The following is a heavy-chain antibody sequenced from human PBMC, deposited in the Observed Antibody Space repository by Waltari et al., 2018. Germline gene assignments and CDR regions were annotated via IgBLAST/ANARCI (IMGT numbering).Heavy chain of an antibody. CDR1: GGSISSYY. D-gene: IGHD3-10*01. Sequence: QVQLQESGPGLVKPSETLSLTCTVSGGSISSYYWSWIRQPAGKGLQWIGRIYTSGSTNYNPPLKSRVTMAGDTSKNQFSLKLSSVTAADTAVYYCARDLWGKPGDDAFDIWGQGTMVTVSS. CDR3: ARDLWGKPGDDAFDI. V-gene: IGHV4-4*07. J-gene: IGHJ3*02. CDR2: IYTSGST.